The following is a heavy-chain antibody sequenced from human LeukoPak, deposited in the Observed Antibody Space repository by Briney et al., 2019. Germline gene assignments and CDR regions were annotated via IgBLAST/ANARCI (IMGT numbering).Heavy chain of an antibody. CDR1: GFTFSSHG. CDR3: AKDSLTGHTNRPSYFDY. CDR2: ISYDGSNK. Sequence: GGSLRLSCAASGFTFSSHGMHWVRQAPGKGLEWVAVISYDGSNKYYADSVKGRFTISRDNSKNTLYLQMNSLRAEDTAVYYCAKDSLTGHTNRPSYFDYWGQGTLVTVSS. V-gene: IGHV3-30*18. D-gene: IGHD3-9*01. J-gene: IGHJ4*02.